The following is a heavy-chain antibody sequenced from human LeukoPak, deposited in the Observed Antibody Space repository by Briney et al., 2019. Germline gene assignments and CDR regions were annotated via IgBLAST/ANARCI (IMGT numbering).Heavy chain of an antibody. CDR3: ARDSAALYYYDSSGAFDI. Sequence: SETLSLTCAVYGGSFSGYYWSWIRQPPGKGLEWIGEINHSGSTNYNPSLKSRVTISVDTSKNQFSLKLSSVTAADTAVYYCARDSAALYYYDSSGAFDIWGQGTMVTVSS. V-gene: IGHV4-34*01. J-gene: IGHJ3*02. CDR1: GGSFSGYY. CDR2: INHSGST. D-gene: IGHD3-22*01.